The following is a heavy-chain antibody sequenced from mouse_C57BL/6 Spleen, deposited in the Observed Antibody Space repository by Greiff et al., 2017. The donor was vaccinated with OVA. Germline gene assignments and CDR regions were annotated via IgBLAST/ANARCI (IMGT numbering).Heavy chain of an antibody. CDR1: GYSFTGYY. V-gene: IGHV1-42*01. CDR3: ARSDYYGNYGAMDY. CDR2: INPSTGGT. Sequence: EVQLQQSGPELVKPGASVKISCKASGYSFTGYYMNWVKQSPEKSLEWIGEINPSTGGTTYNQKFKAKATLTVDKSSSTAYMQLKSLTSEDSAVYYCARSDYYGNYGAMDYWGQGTSVTVSS. D-gene: IGHD2-1*01. J-gene: IGHJ4*01.